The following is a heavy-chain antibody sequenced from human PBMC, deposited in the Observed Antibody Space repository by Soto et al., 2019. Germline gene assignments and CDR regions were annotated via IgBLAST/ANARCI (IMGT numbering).Heavy chain of an antibody. Sequence: ASVKVSCKASGGTFSSYAISWVRQAPGQGLEWMGGIIPIFGTANYAQKFQGRVTITADKSTSTAYMELSSLRSEDTAVYYRANGDSSGYYAFDYWGQGTLVTVSS. V-gene: IGHV1-69*06. J-gene: IGHJ4*02. CDR2: IIPIFGTA. CDR1: GGTFSSYA. CDR3: ANGDSSGYYAFDY. D-gene: IGHD3-22*01.